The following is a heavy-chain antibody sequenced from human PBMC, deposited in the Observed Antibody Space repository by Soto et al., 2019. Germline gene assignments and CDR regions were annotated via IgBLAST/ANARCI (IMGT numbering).Heavy chain of an antibody. CDR2: IYSSGHT. CDR1: GGSTSSNEYY. V-gene: IGHV4-39*01. CDR3: ARLLGRPFGMDV. J-gene: IGHJ6*01. Sequence: QLQLQESGPGLVKASETLALTCSVSGGSTSSNEYYWAWIRQPPGKGLEWIAAIYSSGHTYYNASLKSRVSVSIDTSNNLVFLKLTSVTARDTAVYYCARLLGRPFGMDVWCQGTTVTVSP.